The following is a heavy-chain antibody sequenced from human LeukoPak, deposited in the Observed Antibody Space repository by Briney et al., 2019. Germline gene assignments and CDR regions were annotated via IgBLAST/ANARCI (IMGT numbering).Heavy chain of an antibody. CDR1: GFTFSSYA. D-gene: IGHD2-2*01. Sequence: GGSLRLSCAASGFTFSSYAMSWVRQAPGKGLEWVSAISGSGGSTYYADSVKGRFTITRDNSKNTLYLQMNSLRAEDTAVYYCWFRYQLLSIDYWGQGTLVTVSS. J-gene: IGHJ4*02. CDR2: ISGSGGST. CDR3: WFRYQLLSIDY. V-gene: IGHV3-23*01.